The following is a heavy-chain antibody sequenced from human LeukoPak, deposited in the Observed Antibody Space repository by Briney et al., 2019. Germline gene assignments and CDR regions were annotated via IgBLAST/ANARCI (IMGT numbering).Heavy chain of an antibody. J-gene: IGHJ4*02. Sequence: GGSLRLSCTASGFTFTNYAMTWVRQAPGKGLEWVGFIRSKAYGGTTEYAASVKGRFTISRDDSKSIAYLQMNSLKTEDTAVYYCTREVVDYYDSSGPDFDYWGQGTLVTVSS. CDR2: IRSKAYGGTT. V-gene: IGHV3-49*04. CDR1: GFTFTNYA. CDR3: TREVVDYYDSSGPDFDY. D-gene: IGHD3-22*01.